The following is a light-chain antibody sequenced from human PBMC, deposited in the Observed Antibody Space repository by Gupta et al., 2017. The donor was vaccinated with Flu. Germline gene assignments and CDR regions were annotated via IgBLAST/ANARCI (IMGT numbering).Light chain of an antibody. J-gene: IGLJ1*01. CDR2: EVS. V-gene: IGLV2-14*01. CDR1: SSDVGAYNY. CDR3: SSYTSSSTTYV. Sequence: ITISCTGTSSDVGAYNYVSWYQQNPGKAPKLMIFEVSDRPSGVSNRFSGSKSGNTASLTISGLQAEDEADYFCSSYTSSSTTYVFGTGTKVTAL.